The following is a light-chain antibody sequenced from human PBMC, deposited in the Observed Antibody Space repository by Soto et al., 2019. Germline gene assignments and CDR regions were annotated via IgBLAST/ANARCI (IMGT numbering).Light chain of an antibody. Sequence: FLLTQSPGTLSLSPVERATLSCRASQTVRNNYLAWYQQKPGQAPRLLIYDASSRATGIPDRFSGGGSGTDFTLTTSRLEPEVSPVYYCQHFSRCQLTLGGGMKVE. V-gene: IGKV3-20*01. CDR3: QHFSRCQLT. J-gene: IGKJ4*01. CDR2: DAS. CDR1: QTVRNNY.